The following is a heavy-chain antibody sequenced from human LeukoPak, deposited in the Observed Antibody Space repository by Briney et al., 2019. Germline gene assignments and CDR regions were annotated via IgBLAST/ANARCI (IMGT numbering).Heavy chain of an antibody. Sequence: GGSLRLSCAASGFTFSSYSMNWVRQAPGKGLEWVSHITASGTAMFYADSVKGRFTISRDNAKNSLYLQMNNLRVEDTAVYYCAGRPTGYSSGYIHWGQGTLVTVSS. CDR3: AGRPTGYSSGYIH. CDR2: ITASGTAM. D-gene: IGHD5-18*01. J-gene: IGHJ4*02. CDR1: GFTFSSYS. V-gene: IGHV3-48*01.